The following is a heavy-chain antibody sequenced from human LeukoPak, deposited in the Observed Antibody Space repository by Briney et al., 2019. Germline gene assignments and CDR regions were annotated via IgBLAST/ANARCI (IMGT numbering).Heavy chain of an antibody. Sequence: ASETLSLTCTVSGDSISSTKYYWGWIRQPPGKGPEWIGSIYYSGSTYYNPSLVSRVTISVDTSKNQFSLKLNSVTAADTAVYFCARQHQQRTVDYWGQGSLVTVSS. J-gene: IGHJ4*02. D-gene: IGHD1/OR15-1a*01. CDR1: GDSISSTKYY. CDR3: ARQHQQRTVDY. CDR2: IYYSGST. V-gene: IGHV4-39*01.